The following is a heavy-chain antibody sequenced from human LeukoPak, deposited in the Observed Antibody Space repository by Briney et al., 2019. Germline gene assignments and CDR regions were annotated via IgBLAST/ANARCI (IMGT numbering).Heavy chain of an antibody. CDR1: GGSISSSSYY. CDR3: ARDSGSRIGVAFDI. Sequence: SETLSLTCTVSGGSISSSSYYWGWIRQPPGKGLEWIGSIYYSGSTYYNPSLKSRVTISVDTSKNQFSLKLSSVTAADTAVYYCARDSGSRIGVAFDIWGQGTMVTVSS. V-gene: IGHV4-39*07. CDR2: IYYSGST. D-gene: IGHD1-14*01. J-gene: IGHJ3*02.